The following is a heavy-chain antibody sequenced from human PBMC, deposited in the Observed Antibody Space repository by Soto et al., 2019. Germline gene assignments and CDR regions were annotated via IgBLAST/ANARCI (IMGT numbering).Heavy chain of an antibody. D-gene: IGHD1-26*01. CDR3: AREQWELPYFDF. CDR1: GFSFSSYP. CDR2: IAYSGYNK. V-gene: IGHV3-30-3*01. J-gene: IGHJ4*02. Sequence: QVQLVESGGGVVQPGGSLRLSCEASGFSFSSYPMHWVRQAPGKGLEWVAVIAYSGYNKDYAGSVKGRFTISRDNSKNVLYLQMNNLRSEDTAVYYCAREQWELPYFDFWGQGTLVTVSS.